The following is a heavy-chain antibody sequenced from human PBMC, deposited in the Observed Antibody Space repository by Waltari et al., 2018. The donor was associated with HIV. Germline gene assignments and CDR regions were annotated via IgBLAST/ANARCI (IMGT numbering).Heavy chain of an antibody. J-gene: IGHJ3*02. V-gene: IGHV3-15*01. CDR3: TTGGYPTEAFDI. Sequence: EVQVVESGGGLVKQGGSLRVHCASFKFNFDNVCMTWVRQAPGKGLQWVGRIKSKRDGGETDYAASVKGRFVISRDDSQNTLYLQMNSLKIEDTAMYYCTTGGYPTEAFDIWGQGTMVTVSS. CDR1: KFNFDNVC. CDR2: IKSKRDGGET. D-gene: IGHD6-25*01.